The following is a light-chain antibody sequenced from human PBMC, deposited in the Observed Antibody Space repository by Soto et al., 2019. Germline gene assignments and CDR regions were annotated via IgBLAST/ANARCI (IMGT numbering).Light chain of an antibody. CDR2: DAS. V-gene: IGKV1D-13*01. CDR3: QQFHNYPPLT. J-gene: IGKJ4*01. CDR1: QGIGSA. Sequence: AIQLTQSPSSLSASVGERVTITCRASQGIGSALAWYQQKPGKAPKLLIYDASSLESGVPSRFSGSGSGTDFTLTISSLQPEDFATYYCQQFHNYPPLTFGGGTKVEIK.